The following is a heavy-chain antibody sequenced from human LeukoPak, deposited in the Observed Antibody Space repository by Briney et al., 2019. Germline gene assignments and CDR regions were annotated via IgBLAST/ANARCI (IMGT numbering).Heavy chain of an antibody. J-gene: IGHJ5*02. V-gene: IGHV4-39*01. D-gene: IGHD3-22*01. CDR1: GGSISSYY. CDR3: ASLVVVITPGGFDP. CDR2: IYYSGST. Sequence: SETLSLTCTVSGGSISSYYWGWIRQPPGKGLEWIGSIYYSGSTYYKPSLKSRVTISVDTSKNQVSLKLSSVTAADTAVYYCASLVVVITPGGFDPWGQGTLVTVSS.